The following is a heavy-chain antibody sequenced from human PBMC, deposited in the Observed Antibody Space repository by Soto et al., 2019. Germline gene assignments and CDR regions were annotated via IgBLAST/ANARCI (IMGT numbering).Heavy chain of an antibody. CDR3: ARDGLAAAAGAGWLDP. V-gene: IGHV1-18*01. CDR1: GYTFTSYG. CDR2: ISAYNGNT. Sequence: ASVKVSCKASGYTFTSYGISWVRQAPGQGLEWMGWISAYNGNTNYAQKLQGRVTMTTDTSMSTAYMELRSLRSDDTAVYYCARDGLAAAAGAGWLDPWGQGTLVTVSS. J-gene: IGHJ5*02. D-gene: IGHD6-13*01.